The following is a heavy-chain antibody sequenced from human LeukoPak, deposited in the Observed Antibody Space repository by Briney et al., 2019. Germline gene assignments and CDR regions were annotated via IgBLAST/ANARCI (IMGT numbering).Heavy chain of an antibody. CDR1: GGSISSFY. Sequence: SETLSLTCTVSGGSISSFYWSWFYWSWIRQPPGKGLEWIGEINHSGSTNYNPSLKSRVTISVDTSKNQFSLKLSSVTAADTAVYYCARGGVWQWRPLEHWGQGTLVTVSS. CDR2: INHSGST. J-gene: IGHJ5*02. D-gene: IGHD6-19*01. V-gene: IGHV4-34*01. CDR3: ARGGVWQWRPLEH.